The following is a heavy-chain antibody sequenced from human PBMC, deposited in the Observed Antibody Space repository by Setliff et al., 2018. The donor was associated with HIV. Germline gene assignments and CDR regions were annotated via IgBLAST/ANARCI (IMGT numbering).Heavy chain of an antibody. V-gene: IGHV4-4*07. Sequence: SETLSLTCTVSGVSITGHYWSWIRQPAGKGLEWIGRIYTSGSTNYNPSLKSRVTMSEDTSKNQVSLKLESVTAADTAVYYCARDFDYWGQGLLVTVSS. CDR2: IYTSGST. CDR3: ARDFDY. J-gene: IGHJ4*02. CDR1: GVSITGHY.